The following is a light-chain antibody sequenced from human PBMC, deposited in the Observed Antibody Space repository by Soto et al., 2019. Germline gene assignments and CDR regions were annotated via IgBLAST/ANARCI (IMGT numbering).Light chain of an antibody. CDR2: GSS. CDR1: SSNLGARYD. V-gene: IGLV1-40*01. Sequence: QSALTQPPTVSRAPGQTVTISCTGSSSNLGARYDVHWYQQVPGKAPKLLIFGSSDRASGVPDRFSGSKSGTSASLAITGLTADDEASYFCQSYDKSLSGSVFGGGTKVTVL. J-gene: IGLJ3*02. CDR3: QSYDKSLSGSV.